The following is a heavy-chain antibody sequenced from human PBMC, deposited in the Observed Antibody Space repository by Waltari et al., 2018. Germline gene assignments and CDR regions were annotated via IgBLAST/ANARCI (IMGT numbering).Heavy chain of an antibody. CDR3: ARECLLSYDSSGYYCY. Sequence: QVQLVQSGAEVKKPGASVKVSCKASGYTFTSYDINWVRQATGQGLEWMGCMNPNSGNTGYAQKVQGRVTMTRNTSISTAYMELSSLRSEDTAVYYCARECLLSYDSSGYYCYWGQGTLVTVSS. CDR1: GYTFTSYD. V-gene: IGHV1-8*02. J-gene: IGHJ4*02. CDR2: MNPNSGNT. D-gene: IGHD3-22*01.